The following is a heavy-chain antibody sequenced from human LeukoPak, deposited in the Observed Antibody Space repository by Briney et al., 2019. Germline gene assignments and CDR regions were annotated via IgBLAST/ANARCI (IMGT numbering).Heavy chain of an antibody. CDR3: ARARGYCGSSTCYPDY. CDR2: ISSSSSYT. CDR1: GFTFSSYE. V-gene: IGHV3-21*05. Sequence: PGGSLRLSCAASGFTFSSYEMNWVRQAPGKGLEYISYISSSSSYTNFADSVKGRFTISRDNAKNSLYLQMNSLSTEDTAVYYCARARGYCGSSTCYPDYWGQGALVTVSS. J-gene: IGHJ4*02. D-gene: IGHD2-2*01.